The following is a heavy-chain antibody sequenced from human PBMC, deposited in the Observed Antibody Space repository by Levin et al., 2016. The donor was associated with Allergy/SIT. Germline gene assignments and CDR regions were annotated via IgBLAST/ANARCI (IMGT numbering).Heavy chain of an antibody. CDR2: ISGSGDNT. CDR3: AKDRYYDSSGNFFESDY. D-gene: IGHD3-22*01. V-gene: IGHV3-23*01. Sequence: GESLKISCAASGFTFKNYAMSWVRQAPGKGLEWVSAISGSGDNTYHADSVKGRFTISRDNSKGTMYLQMNSLRAEDTATYYCAKDRYYDSSGNFFESDYWGQGTLVTVSS. CDR1: GFTFKNYA. J-gene: IGHJ4*02.